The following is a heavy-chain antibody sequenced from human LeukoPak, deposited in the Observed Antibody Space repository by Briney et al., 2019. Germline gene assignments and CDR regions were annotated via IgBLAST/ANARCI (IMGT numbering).Heavy chain of an antibody. CDR2: ISAYNGNT. J-gene: IGHJ3*02. CDR1: GYTLTSYG. Sequence: ASVKVSCKASGYTLTSYGISWVRQAPGQGLEWMGWISAYNGNTNYAQKLQGRVTMTTDTSTSTAYMELRSRRSDDTAVYYCARDCSSTSCFEWIDAFDIWGQGTMVTVSS. D-gene: IGHD2-2*01. CDR3: ARDCSSTSCFEWIDAFDI. V-gene: IGHV1-18*01.